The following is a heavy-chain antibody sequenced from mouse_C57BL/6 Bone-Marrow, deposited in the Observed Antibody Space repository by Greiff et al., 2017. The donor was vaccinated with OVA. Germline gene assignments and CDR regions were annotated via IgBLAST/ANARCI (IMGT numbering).Heavy chain of an antibody. CDR3: ARNEGFSAWFAY. CDR1: GYTFTSYW. V-gene: IGHV1-59*01. D-gene: IGHD3-1*01. J-gene: IGHJ3*01. CDR2: IDPSDSYT. Sequence: QVQLKQPGAELVRPGTSVKLSCKASGYTFTSYWMHWVKQRPGQGLEWIGVIDPSDSYTNYNQKFKGKATLTVDTSSSTAYMQLSSLTSEDSAVYYCARNEGFSAWFAYWGQGTLVTVSA.